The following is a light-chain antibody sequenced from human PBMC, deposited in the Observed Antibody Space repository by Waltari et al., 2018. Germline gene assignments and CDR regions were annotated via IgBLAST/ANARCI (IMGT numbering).Light chain of an antibody. CDR1: SRDVGPYNL. CDR3: CSYAGSGSWV. V-gene: IGLV2-23*01. Sequence: QSALTPPASVSGSPGPSISISCIGTSRDVGPYNLVSWYQHHPGKAPKLIVFEASKRPSGVSNRFSGSKAANTASLIISGLQADDEADYYCCSYAGSGSWVFGGGTKVTVI. J-gene: IGLJ3*02. CDR2: EAS.